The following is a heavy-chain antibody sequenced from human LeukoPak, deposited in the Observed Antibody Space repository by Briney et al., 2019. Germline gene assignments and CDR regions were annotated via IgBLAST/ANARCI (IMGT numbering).Heavy chain of an antibody. V-gene: IGHV4-59*01. D-gene: IGHD6-13*01. CDR2: IYYSGST. J-gene: IGHJ6*03. CDR1: GGSISSYY. CDR3: ARDHGSSWFPPSYYYMDV. Sequence: SETLSPTCTVSGGSISSYYWSWIRQPPGKGLEWIGYIYYSGSTNYNPSLKSRVTISVDTSKNQFSLKLSSVTAADTAVYYCARDHGSSWFPPSYYYMDVWGKGTTVTVSS.